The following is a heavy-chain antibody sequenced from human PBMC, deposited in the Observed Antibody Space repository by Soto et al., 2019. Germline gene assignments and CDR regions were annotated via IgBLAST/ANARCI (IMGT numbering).Heavy chain of an antibody. D-gene: IGHD1-26*01. Sequence: QVQLQESGPGLVKPSETLSLTCTVSGGSISSYYWSWIRQPAGKGLEWIGRIYTSGSTNYNPSLKSRVTMSVDTSKNQFSLKLSSLTAADTAVYYCARDPGWELSRADWFDPWGQGTLVTVSS. CDR2: IYTSGST. V-gene: IGHV4-4*07. CDR3: ARDPGWELSRADWFDP. J-gene: IGHJ5*02. CDR1: GGSISSYY.